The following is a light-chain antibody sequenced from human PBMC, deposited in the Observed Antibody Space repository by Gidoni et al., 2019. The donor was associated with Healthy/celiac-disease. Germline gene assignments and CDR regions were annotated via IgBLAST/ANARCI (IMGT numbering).Light chain of an antibody. CDR2: DVS. V-gene: IGLV2-14*01. Sequence: QSALTQPASVSGSPGQSITISCTGTSSDVGGYNYVSWYQQHPGKAPKLMIYDVSNRPSGVSNRISGLQAEDEADYYCSSYTSSSTLVFGTGTKVTVL. J-gene: IGLJ1*01. CDR3: SSYTSSSTLV. CDR1: SSDVGGYNY.